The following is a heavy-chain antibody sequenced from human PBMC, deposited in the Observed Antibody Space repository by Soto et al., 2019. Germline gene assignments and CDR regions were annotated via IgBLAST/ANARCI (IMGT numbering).Heavy chain of an antibody. CDR2: IWYDGSNK. Sequence: PGGSLRLSCAASGFTFSSYGMHWVRQAPGKGLEWVAVIWYDGSNKYYADSVKGRFTISRDNSKNTLYLQMNSLRAEDAAVYYCARDGYCSGGSCDYYYYGMDVWGQGTTVTVSS. V-gene: IGHV3-33*01. CDR1: GFTFSSYG. J-gene: IGHJ6*02. D-gene: IGHD2-15*01. CDR3: ARDGYCSGGSCDYYYYGMDV.